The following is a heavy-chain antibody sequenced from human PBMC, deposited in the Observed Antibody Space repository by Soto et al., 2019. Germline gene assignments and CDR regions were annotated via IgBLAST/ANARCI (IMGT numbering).Heavy chain of an antibody. CDR1: GYTFTSYG. Sequence: ASVKVSCKASGYTFTSYGISWVRQAPGQGLEWMGWINPNSGGTNYAQKFQGWVTMTRDTSISTAYMELSRLRSDDTAVYYCAREGDYYGMDVWGQGTTVTVSS. J-gene: IGHJ6*02. V-gene: IGHV1-2*04. CDR3: AREGDYYGMDV. CDR2: INPNSGGT.